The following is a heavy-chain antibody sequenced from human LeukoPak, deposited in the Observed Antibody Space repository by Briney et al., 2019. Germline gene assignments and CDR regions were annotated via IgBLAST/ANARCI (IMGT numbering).Heavy chain of an antibody. Sequence: PGGSLRLSCAASGFTFSSFAMSWVRQAPGKGLEWVSAISGSGGSTYYADSVKGRFTISRDNSKNTLYLQMNSLRAEDTAVYYCAKLSVFGGLSDYWGQGTLVTVSS. V-gene: IGHV3-23*01. CDR3: AKLSVFGGLSDY. J-gene: IGHJ4*02. D-gene: IGHD3-3*01. CDR2: ISGSGGST. CDR1: GFTFSSFA.